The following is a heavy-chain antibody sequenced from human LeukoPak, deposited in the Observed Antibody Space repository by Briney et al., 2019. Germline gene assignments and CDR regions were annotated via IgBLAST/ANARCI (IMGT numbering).Heavy chain of an antibody. CDR1: GFTFSDYY. V-gene: IGHV3-11*01. J-gene: IGHJ4*02. CDR2: ISSSGSTI. Sequence: GGSLRLSCAASGFTFSDYYMSWIRQAPGKGLEWVSYISSSGSTIYYADSVKGRFTTSRDNAKNSLYLQMNSLRAEDTAVYYCARVLSCSSTSCYALDYWGQGTLVTVSS. CDR3: ARVLSCSSTSCYALDY. D-gene: IGHD2-2*01.